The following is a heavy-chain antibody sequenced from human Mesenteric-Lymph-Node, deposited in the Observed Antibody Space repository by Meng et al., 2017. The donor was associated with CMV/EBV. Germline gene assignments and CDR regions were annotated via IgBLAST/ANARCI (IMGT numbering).Heavy chain of an antibody. CDR3: ARVWVGANHNGFDP. CDR1: GYTFATYS. J-gene: IGHJ5*02. CDR2: VNPENGNT. D-gene: IGHD4/OR15-4a*01. Sequence: ASVKVSCKASGYTFATYSITWVRQAPGQGLEWMGWVNPENGNTGYTQKFQGRVTMTRSTSMNTAYMELSSLRSDDTAVYYCARVWVGANHNGFDPWGQGTLVTVSS. V-gene: IGHV1-8*02.